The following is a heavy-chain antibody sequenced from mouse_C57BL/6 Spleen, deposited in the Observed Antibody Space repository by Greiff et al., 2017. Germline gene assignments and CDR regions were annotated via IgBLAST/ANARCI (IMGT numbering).Heavy chain of an antibody. D-gene: IGHD1-1*01. J-gene: IGHJ1*03. CDR2: IRNKANGYTT. V-gene: IGHV7-3*01. Sequence: EVQGVESGGGLVQPGGSLSLSCAASGFTFTDYYMSWVRQPPGKALEWLGFIRNKANGYTTEYSASVKGRFTISRDNSQSILYLQMNALRAEDSATYYCARHYYGSSYVDWYFDVWGTGTTVTVSS. CDR1: GFTFTDYY. CDR3: ARHYYGSSYVDWYFDV.